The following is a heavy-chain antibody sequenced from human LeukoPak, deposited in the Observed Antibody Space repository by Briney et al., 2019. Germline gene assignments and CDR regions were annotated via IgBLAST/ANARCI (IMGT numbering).Heavy chain of an antibody. CDR3: AKDEKPDGRWNIDH. D-gene: IGHD1/OR15-1a*01. V-gene: IGHV3-23*01. CDR1: GFTFSSYA. Sequence: PGGSLRLSCAASGFTFSSYAMSWVRQAPGKGLEWVSGISGDGSTTAYADSVKGRFTLSRDNSRNTVWLQMDSLRVDDMGVYFCAKDEKPDGRWNIDHWGQGTLVTVSS. CDR2: ISGDGSTT. J-gene: IGHJ4*02.